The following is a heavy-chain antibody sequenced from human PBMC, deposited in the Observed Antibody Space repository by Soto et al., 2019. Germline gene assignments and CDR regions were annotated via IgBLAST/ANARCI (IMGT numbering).Heavy chain of an antibody. CDR1: GGSISSSSYY. Sequence: PSETLSLTCTVSGGSISSSSYYWGWIRQPPGKGLEWVGSIYYSGSTYYNPSLKSRVTISVDTSKNQFSLKLSSVTAADTAVYYCARHHGEDWELLFWFDPWGQGTLVTVSS. CDR3: ARHHGEDWELLFWFDP. CDR2: IYYSGST. D-gene: IGHD1-26*01. V-gene: IGHV4-39*01. J-gene: IGHJ5*02.